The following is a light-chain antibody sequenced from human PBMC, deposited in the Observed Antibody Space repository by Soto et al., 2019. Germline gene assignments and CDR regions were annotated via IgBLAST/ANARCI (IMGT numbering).Light chain of an antibody. CDR3: QQYGGSPRT. V-gene: IGKV3-20*01. CDR2: GAS. CDR1: QTVSSSY. J-gene: IGKJ1*01. Sequence: EIVLTQSPGTLSLSPGERATLSCRASQTVSSSYLAWYQHKPGQAPRLLIYGASSRATGIPDRFSGSGSGTDFPLTIRRLETEDFAVYYCQQYGGSPRTFGQGTKVEIK.